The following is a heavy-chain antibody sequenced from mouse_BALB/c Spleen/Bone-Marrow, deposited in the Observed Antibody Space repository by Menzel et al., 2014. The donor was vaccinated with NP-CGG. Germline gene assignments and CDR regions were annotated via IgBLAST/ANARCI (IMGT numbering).Heavy chain of an antibody. V-gene: IGHV14-3*02. D-gene: IGHD1-1*01. CDR2: IDPANGNT. CDR3: APYYYGSSSFAY. J-gene: IGHJ3*01. Sequence: EVKVVESGAELVKPGASVKLSCTASGFNIKDTYMHWVKQRPEQGLEWIGRIDPANGNTKYDPKFQGKATITADTSSNTAYLQLSSLTSEDTAVYYCAPYYYGSSSFAYWGQGTLVTVPA. CDR1: GFNIKDTY.